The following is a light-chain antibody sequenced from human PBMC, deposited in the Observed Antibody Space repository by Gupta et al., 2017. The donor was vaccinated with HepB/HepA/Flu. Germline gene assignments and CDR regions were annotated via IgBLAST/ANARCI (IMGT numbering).Light chain of an antibody. CDR3: QKYNTAPFT. CDR1: RGISTY. V-gene: IGKV1-27*01. CDR2: GTS. Sequence: DTQMTQSPSSLSASVGDRVNITCRASRGISTYLAWYQQRPGSFPKLLIYGTSTLQSGVPSRFSGSGSGTDFTLTIDSLQPEDGATYFCQKYNTAPFTFGSGTK. J-gene: IGKJ3*01.